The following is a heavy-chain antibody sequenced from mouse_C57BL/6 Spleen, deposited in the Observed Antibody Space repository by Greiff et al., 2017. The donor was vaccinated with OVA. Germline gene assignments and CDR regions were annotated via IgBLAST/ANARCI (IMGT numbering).Heavy chain of an antibody. J-gene: IGHJ2*01. CDR1: GYTFTSYW. CDR2: IDPSDSYT. D-gene: IGHD4-1*01. V-gene: IGHV1-50*01. CDR3: ARAGTDGDY. Sequence: QVQLQQPGAELVKPGASVKLSCKASGYTFTSYWMQWVQQRPGQGLEWIGEIDPSDSYTNYNQKFKGKATLTVDTSSSTAYLQRSSLTSEDSAVYYCARAGTDGDYWGQGTTLTVSS.